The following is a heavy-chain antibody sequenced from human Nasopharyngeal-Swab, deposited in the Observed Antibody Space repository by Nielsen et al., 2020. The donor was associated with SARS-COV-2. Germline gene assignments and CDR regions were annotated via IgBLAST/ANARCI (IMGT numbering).Heavy chain of an antibody. CDR2: VYYSGIT. J-gene: IGHJ4*02. D-gene: IGHD3-3*02. CDR1: GGSLTSSSYY. CDR3: AREPPVSLHFLDY. Sequence: WGSLRLSCTVSGGSLTSSSYYWGWIRQPPGKGLEWIGSVYYSGITYYNPSLKSRVTISIDTPKRQFSLRLTSVTAADTAVYYCAREPPVSLHFLDYWGQGILVTVSS. V-gene: IGHV4-39*02.